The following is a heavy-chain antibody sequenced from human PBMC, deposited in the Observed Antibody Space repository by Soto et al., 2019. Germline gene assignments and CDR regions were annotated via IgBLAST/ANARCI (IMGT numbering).Heavy chain of an antibody. J-gene: IGHJ4*02. D-gene: IGHD5-12*01. V-gene: IGHV4-34*01. CDR3: ASGIVATIAYFDY. CDR1: GGSFSGYY. CDR2: INHSGST. Sequence: QVQLQQWGAGLLKPSETLSLTCAVYGGSFSGYYWSWIRQPPGKGLEWIGEINHSGSTNYNPSLKSRVTISVDTSKNQFYLKLSSVTAADTAVYYCASGIVATIAYFDYWGQGTLVTVSS.